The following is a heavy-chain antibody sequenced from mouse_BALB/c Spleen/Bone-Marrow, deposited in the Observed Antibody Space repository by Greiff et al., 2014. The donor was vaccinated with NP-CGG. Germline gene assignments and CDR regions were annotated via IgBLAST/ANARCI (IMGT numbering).Heavy chain of an antibody. V-gene: IGHV1-7*01. J-gene: IGHJ3*01. Sequence: VQLVESGAELAKPGASVKMSCEASGHTFTSYWMHWVKQRPGQGLEWIGYINPSTGYTEYNQKFKDKATLTADKSSSTAYMQLSSLTSEDSAVYYCARYDGYEAYWGQGTLVTVSA. D-gene: IGHD2-3*01. CDR2: INPSTGYT. CDR3: ARYDGYEAY. CDR1: GHTFTSYW.